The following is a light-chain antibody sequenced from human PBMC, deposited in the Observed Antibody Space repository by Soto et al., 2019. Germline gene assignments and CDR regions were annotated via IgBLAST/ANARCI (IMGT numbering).Light chain of an antibody. CDR1: SRDVGGYNY. CDR3: TSFTASSPPYV. Sequence: QSALTQPASVPGSPGQSITISCTGTSRDVGGYNYVSWYQQYPGKAPKLMIYDVSNRPSGVSNRFSGSKSGDTASLTISGLQAEDEADYFCTSFTASSPPYVFGTGTKVTVL. V-gene: IGLV2-14*01. J-gene: IGLJ1*01. CDR2: DVS.